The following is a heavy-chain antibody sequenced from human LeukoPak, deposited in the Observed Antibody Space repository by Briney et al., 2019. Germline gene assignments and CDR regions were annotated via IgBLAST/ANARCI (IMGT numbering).Heavy chain of an antibody. CDR2: INTDGSNT. CDR1: AFNFYKYW. J-gene: IGHJ4*02. CDR3: ARSYYYDSMIDY. V-gene: IGHV3-74*03. D-gene: IGHD3-22*01. Sequence: GGSLRLSCAASAFNFYKYWMHWVRQVPGEGLVWVSRINTDGSNTEYADSVKGRFTISRDNGKNTLFLQMNSLRAEDTAVYYCARSYYYDSMIDYWGQGTLVTVSS.